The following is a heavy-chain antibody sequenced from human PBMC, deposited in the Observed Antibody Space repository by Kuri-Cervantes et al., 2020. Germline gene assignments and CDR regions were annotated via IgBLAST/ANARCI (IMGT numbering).Heavy chain of an antibody. Sequence: ESLKISCTVSGGSISSSSYYWGWIRQPPGKGLEWIGSIYYSGSTYYNPSLKSRVTISVDTSKNQFSLKLSSVTAADTAVYYCARAGHYYDSSGEYYFDYWGQGTLVTVSS. D-gene: IGHD3-22*01. V-gene: IGHV4-39*07. J-gene: IGHJ4*02. CDR2: IYYSGST. CDR3: ARAGHYYDSSGEYYFDY. CDR1: GGSISSSSYY.